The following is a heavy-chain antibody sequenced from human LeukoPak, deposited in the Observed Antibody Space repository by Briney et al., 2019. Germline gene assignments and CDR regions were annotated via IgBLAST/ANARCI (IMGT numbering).Heavy chain of an antibody. D-gene: IGHD5-18*01. CDR3: ARQDQGRGYSYGYGEYFQH. V-gene: IGHV5-51*01. CDR2: IYPANSDT. CDR1: GYSFTNYW. Sequence: GESLKISCTVFGYSFTNYWIGWVRQMPGKGLEWMGLIYPANSDTRYGPSFQGQVTISADKSISTAYLQWSSLKASDTAMYYCARQDQGRGYSYGYGEYFQHWGQGTRVTVSS. J-gene: IGHJ1*01.